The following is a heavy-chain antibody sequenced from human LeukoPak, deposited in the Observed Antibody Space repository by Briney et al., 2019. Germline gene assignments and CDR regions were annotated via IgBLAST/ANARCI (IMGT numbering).Heavy chain of an antibody. CDR1: GXSIISSSYY. V-gene: IGHV4-39*01. Sequence: PSETLSPTCTVSGXSIISSSYYWGWIRQPPGMGLEWIGSIYYSGSTNYNPSLKSRVTISVDTSKNQFSLKLSSVTAADTAVYYCARHVWLQPFDYWGQGTLVTVSS. J-gene: IGHJ4*02. CDR2: IYYSGST. D-gene: IGHD3-9*01. CDR3: ARHVWLQPFDY.